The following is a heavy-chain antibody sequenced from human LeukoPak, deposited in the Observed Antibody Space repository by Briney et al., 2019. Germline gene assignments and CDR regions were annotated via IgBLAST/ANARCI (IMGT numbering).Heavy chain of an antibody. CDR2: MYYSGST. CDR3: ARGGSIVGATPHDTFDI. J-gene: IGHJ3*02. D-gene: IGHD1-26*01. CDR1: GGAISFYY. Sequence: PETLSLTCTVSGGAISFYYWSWIRQPAGKGLAWIGYMYYSGSTNYNPSLKSRVTISVDTSKNQFSLKLSSVTAADTAVYYCARGGSIVGATPHDTFDIWGQGTMVTVSS. V-gene: IGHV4-59*01.